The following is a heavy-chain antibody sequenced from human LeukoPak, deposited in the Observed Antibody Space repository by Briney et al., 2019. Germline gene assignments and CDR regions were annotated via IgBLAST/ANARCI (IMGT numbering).Heavy chain of an antibody. CDR3: ARLGQLKSSSSVGSEDY. Sequence: SQTLSLTCTVSGGSISSGDYYWSWIRQPPGKGLEWIGYIYYSGSTYYNPSLKSRVTISVDTSKNQFSLKLSSVTAADTAVYYCARLGQLKSSSSVGSEDYWGQGTLVTVSS. CDR2: IYYSGST. D-gene: IGHD6-6*01. CDR1: GGSISSGDYY. J-gene: IGHJ4*02. V-gene: IGHV4-30-4*01.